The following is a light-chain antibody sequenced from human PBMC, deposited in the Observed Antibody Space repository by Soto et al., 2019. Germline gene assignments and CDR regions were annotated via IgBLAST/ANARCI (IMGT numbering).Light chain of an antibody. CDR1: SSNIGNNY. CDR3: GTWDSLRVV. J-gene: IGLJ2*01. Sequence: QSVLTQPPSVSAAPGQKVTISCSGSSSNIGNNYVSWYQQLPGTAPKLLIYENNKRPSGIPDRFSGSKSGTSATLGITGLQTGDEADYYCGTWDSLRVVFGGGTKVTVL. CDR2: ENN. V-gene: IGLV1-51*02.